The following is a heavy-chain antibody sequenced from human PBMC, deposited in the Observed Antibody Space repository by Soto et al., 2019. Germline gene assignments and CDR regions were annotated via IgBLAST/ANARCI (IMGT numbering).Heavy chain of an antibody. CDR2: IYSNGDT. D-gene: IGHD1-26*01. CDR1: SDSMNSGGYY. V-gene: IGHV4-31*03. CDR3: AREGKSGSRNYYYGMDV. Sequence: SETLSLTCSVSSDSMNSGGYYWSWIRQHPGKGLEWIGYIYSNGDTYYNPSLKSRVTISVDTSKNQFSLKLSSVTAADTAVYYCAREGKSGSRNYYYGMDVWGQGTTVTVSS. J-gene: IGHJ6*02.